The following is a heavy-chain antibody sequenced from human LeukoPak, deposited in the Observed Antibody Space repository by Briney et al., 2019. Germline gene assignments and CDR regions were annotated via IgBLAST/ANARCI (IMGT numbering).Heavy chain of an antibody. CDR1: GFTFSNYA. Sequence: GGSLRLSCEASGFTFSNYAMSWVRQAPGKGLEWVSSISGSSDNTNYADSVKGRFTISRDNSKNTLYLQMNSLRADDTAVYYCAKDTPLCYFDYWGQGTLVTVSP. CDR2: ISGSSDNT. J-gene: IGHJ4*02. D-gene: IGHD3-16*01. V-gene: IGHV3-23*01. CDR3: AKDTPLCYFDY.